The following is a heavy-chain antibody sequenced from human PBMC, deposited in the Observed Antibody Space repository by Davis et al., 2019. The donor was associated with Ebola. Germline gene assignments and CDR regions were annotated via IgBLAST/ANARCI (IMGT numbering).Heavy chain of an antibody. CDR3: AACSGSTHYYGMDV. V-gene: IGHV3-23*01. Sequence: GESLKISCAASGFTFSSYSMNWVRQAPGKGLEWVSGISGSGGSTYYADSVKGRFTISRDNSKNTLYLQMNSLRVEDTAVYHCAACSGSTHYYGMDVWGKGTTVTVSS. CDR2: ISGSGGST. D-gene: IGHD3-10*02. CDR1: GFTFSSYS. J-gene: IGHJ6*04.